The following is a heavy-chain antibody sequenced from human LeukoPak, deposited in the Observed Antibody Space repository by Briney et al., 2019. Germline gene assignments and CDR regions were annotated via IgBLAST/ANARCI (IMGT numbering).Heavy chain of an antibody. D-gene: IGHD3-16*02. Sequence: ASVKVSCKASGYTFTGYYMHWVRQAPGQGLEWMGWINPNSGGTNYAQKFQGRVTMTRDTSISTAYMELSRLRSDDTAVYYCAREGSPITYDYVWGSYRSSWFDPWGRGTLVTVSS. CDR1: GYTFTGYY. CDR3: AREGSPITYDYVWGSYRSSWFDP. J-gene: IGHJ5*02. CDR2: INPNSGGT. V-gene: IGHV1-2*02.